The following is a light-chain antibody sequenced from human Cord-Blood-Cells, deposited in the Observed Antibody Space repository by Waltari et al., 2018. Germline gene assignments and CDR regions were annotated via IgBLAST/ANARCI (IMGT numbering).Light chain of an antibody. J-gene: IGKJ2*01. CDR2: WAS. CDR1: QSVLYSSNNKNY. Sequence: DIVMTQSPDSLAVSLGERATILCKSSQSVLYSSNNKNYLAWYQQKPGQPPKLLIYWASTRESGVPDRFSGSGSGTDFTLTISSLQAEDVAVYYCQQYYSTPYTFGQGTKLEIK. V-gene: IGKV4-1*01. CDR3: QQYYSTPYT.